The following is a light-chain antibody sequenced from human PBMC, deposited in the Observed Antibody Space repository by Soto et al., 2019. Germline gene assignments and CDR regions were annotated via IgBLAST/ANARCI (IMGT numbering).Light chain of an antibody. CDR1: QDVSRS. Sequence: DTQLTQSPSFLSASVGDRVTITCRASQDVSRSVGWYQQKPGKAPKLLISDASTQHSGVPSRFSGSGSGTDFTLTISSLQPEDFATYYCQQLGTYPLTFGGGTKVEI. CDR3: QQLGTYPLT. CDR2: DAS. J-gene: IGKJ4*01. V-gene: IGKV1-9*01.